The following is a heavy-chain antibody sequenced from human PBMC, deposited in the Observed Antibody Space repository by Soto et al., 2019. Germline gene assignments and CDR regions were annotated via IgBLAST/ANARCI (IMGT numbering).Heavy chain of an antibody. CDR2: ISAFNGNT. Sequence: QVQLVQSGAEVKKPGASVKVSCKASGYTFRDYGISWVRQAPGQGLEWMGWISAFNGNTNYTKKFQDRVTVTTDTSTNTAYMELRSLRSDDTAVYYCARDQHWLVPVPLNVDFWGPGTPVIVS. V-gene: IGHV1-18*01. CDR3: ARDQHWLVPVPLNVDF. D-gene: IGHD6-19*01. J-gene: IGHJ4*02. CDR1: GYTFRDYG.